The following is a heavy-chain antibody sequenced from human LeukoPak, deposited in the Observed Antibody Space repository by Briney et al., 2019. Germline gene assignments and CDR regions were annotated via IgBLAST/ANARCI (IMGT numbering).Heavy chain of an antibody. V-gene: IGHV1-18*01. Sequence: ASVKVSCKASGYTFTSYGIFWVRQAPGQGLEWMGWISAYNGNTNYAQRLQGRVTMTTDTSTSTAYMDLRSLRSDDTAVYYCARASYPYYYYYMDVWGKGTTVTVSS. CDR3: ARASYPYYYYYMDV. CDR2: ISAYNGNT. CDR1: GYTFTSYG. J-gene: IGHJ6*03. D-gene: IGHD1-26*01.